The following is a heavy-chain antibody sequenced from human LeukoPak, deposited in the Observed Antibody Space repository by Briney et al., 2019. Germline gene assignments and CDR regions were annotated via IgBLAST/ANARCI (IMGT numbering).Heavy chain of an antibody. CDR1: GFTFANYD. Sequence: GGSLRLSCAASGFTFANYDMNWARQAPGKGLEWVSVIRASGTTYYAESVKGRFTISRDNSKNTLYLQMESLRVEDTALYYCARDSPRGVGYGDLDYWGQGALVTVSS. D-gene: IGHD4-17*01. V-gene: IGHV3-23*01. CDR2: IRASGTT. J-gene: IGHJ4*02. CDR3: ARDSPRGVGYGDLDY.